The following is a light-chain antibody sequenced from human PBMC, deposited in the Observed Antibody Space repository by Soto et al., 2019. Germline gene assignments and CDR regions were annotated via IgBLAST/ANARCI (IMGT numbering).Light chain of an antibody. J-gene: IGLJ1*01. V-gene: IGLV2-23*01. Sequence: QSVLTQPPSASGSPGQSITISCIGTSSDVGTSDLVSWYQQHPDTAPKLLIYGASKRPSGVSNRFSGSKSGNTASLTISGLQAEDEADYYCCSYASTGPYVFGTGTKVTVL. CDR2: GAS. CDR3: CSYASTGPYV. CDR1: SSDVGTSDL.